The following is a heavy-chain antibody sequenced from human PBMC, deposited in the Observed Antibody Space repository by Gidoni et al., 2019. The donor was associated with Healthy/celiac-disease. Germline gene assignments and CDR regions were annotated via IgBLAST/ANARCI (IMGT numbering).Heavy chain of an antibody. CDR1: GGSISSSSYF. Sequence: QLQLQESGPGLVKPSETLSLTCTVSGGSISSSSYFWGWIRQPPGKGLEWIGSIYYSGSTYYNPSLKSRVTISVDTSKNQFSLKLSSVTAADTAVYYCARRFSADSSGYYYYYFDYWGQGTLVTVSS. J-gene: IGHJ4*02. CDR3: ARRFSADSSGYYYYYFDY. D-gene: IGHD3-22*01. CDR2: IYYSGST. V-gene: IGHV4-39*01.